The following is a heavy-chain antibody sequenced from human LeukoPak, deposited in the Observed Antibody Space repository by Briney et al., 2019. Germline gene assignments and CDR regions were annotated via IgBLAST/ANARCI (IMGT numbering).Heavy chain of an antibody. CDR1: GGTFSSYA. V-gene: IGHV1-69*13. CDR2: IIPIFGTA. D-gene: IGHD3-16*02. Sequence: ASVKVSCKASGGTFSSYAISWARQAPGQGLEWMGGIIPIFGTANYAQKFQGRVTITADESTSTAYMELSSLRSEDTAVYYCAREGGNYDYVWGSYRPLYGMDVWGQGTTVTVSS. CDR3: AREGGNYDYVWGSYRPLYGMDV. J-gene: IGHJ6*02.